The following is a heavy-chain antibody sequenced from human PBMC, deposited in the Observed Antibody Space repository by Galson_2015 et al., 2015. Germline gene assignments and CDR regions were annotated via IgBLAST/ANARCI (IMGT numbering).Heavy chain of an antibody. CDR3: ARDRGVGAPPKPLDY. J-gene: IGHJ4*02. CDR1: GFTFSSYR. D-gene: IGHD1-26*01. V-gene: IGHV3-21*05. Sequence: SLRLSCAASGFTFSSYRMNWVRQAPGKGLEWVSYISSSSSYIYYADSVKGRFTISRDNAKNSLYLQMTSLRAEDTAVYYCARDRGVGAPPKPLDYWGQG. CDR2: ISSSSSYI.